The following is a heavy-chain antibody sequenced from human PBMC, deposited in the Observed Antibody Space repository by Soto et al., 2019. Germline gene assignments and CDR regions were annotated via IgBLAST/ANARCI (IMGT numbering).Heavy chain of an antibody. CDR1: GGSISSYY. D-gene: IGHD1-1*01. Sequence: ETLSLTCTVSGGSISSYYWSWIRQPPGKGLEWIGYIYYSGSTNYSPSLKSRVTISVDTSKNQFSLKLSSVTAADTAVYYCARDNWSGYYYYYGMDVRCQGITVTFSS. J-gene: IGHJ6*02. V-gene: IGHV4-59*01. CDR3: ARDNWSGYYYYYGMDV. CDR2: IYYSGST.